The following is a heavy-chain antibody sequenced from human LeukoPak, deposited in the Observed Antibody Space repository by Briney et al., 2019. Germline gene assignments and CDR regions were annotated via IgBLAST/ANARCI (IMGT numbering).Heavy chain of an antibody. V-gene: IGHV1-18*01. J-gene: IGHJ4*02. CDR1: GYTFTSYG. Sequence: GASVKVSCKASGYTFTSYGISWVRQAPGQGLEWMGWISAYNGNTNYAQKLQGRVTMTTDTSTRTAYMELRSLRSDDTAVYYCASDVGYCSSSSCYGLYYWGQGTLVTVSS. CDR3: ASDVGYCSSSSCYGLYY. D-gene: IGHD2-2*01. CDR2: ISAYNGNT.